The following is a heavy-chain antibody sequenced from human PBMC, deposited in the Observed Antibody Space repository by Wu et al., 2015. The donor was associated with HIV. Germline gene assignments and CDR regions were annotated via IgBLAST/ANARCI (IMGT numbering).Heavy chain of an antibody. Sequence: QVQLVQSGAEVKKPGASVKVSCKASGYTFTSYYMHWVRQAPGQGLEWMGIINPSGGSTSYAQKFQGRVTMTRDTSTSTVYMELSSLRSEDTAVYYCARDGPIVATTGGFNYWGQGTLVTVSS. CDR3: ARDGPIVATTGGFNY. V-gene: IGHV1-46*03. CDR1: GYTFTSYY. D-gene: IGHD5-12*01. CDR2: INPSGGST. J-gene: IGHJ4*02.